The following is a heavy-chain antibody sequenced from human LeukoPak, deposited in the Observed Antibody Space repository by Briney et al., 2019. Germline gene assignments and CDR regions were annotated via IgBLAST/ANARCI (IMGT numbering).Heavy chain of an antibody. Sequence: PSETLSLTCAVYGGSFSGYYWGWIRQPPGKGLEWIGEITHSGYTNYNPSLKSRVTISVDTSKNQFSLRLSSVTAADTAMYYCARITWDGGDDAFDVWGQGTMVTVSS. V-gene: IGHV4-34*01. CDR2: ITHSGYT. D-gene: IGHD2-21*01. CDR1: GGSFSGYY. CDR3: ARITWDGGDDAFDV. J-gene: IGHJ3*01.